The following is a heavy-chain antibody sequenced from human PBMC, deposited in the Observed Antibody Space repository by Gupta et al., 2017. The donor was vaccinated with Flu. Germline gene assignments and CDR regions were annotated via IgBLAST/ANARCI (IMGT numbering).Heavy chain of an antibody. V-gene: IGHV3-74*03. CDR1: GFTFSSSS. CDR2: INTDGSST. CDR3: ATVTSGC. Sequence: QLVESGGRLVQPGGSLRLSCAASGFTFSSSSLQWVRQAPGKGLVWVSRINTDGSSTTYAESVKGRFTISRDNAKNTLYLQMNRLGDDDTAVYYCATVTSGCWGQGTLVTVSS. J-gene: IGHJ4*02. D-gene: IGHD4-17*01.